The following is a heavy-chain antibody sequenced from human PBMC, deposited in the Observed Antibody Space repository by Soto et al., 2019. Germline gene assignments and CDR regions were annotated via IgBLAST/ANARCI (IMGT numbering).Heavy chain of an antibody. V-gene: IGHV1-69*02. CDR2: IIPILGIA. CDR1: GGTFSSYS. CDR3: ASSSRVLLDY. D-gene: IGHD3-10*01. J-gene: IGHJ4*02. Sequence: QVQLVQSGAEVKKPGSSVKVSCKASGGTFSSYSISWVRQAPGQGLEWMGRIIPILGIANYAQKFQGRVTITAEKSTSTAYMALSSLRSEDTAVYYCASSSRVLLDYWGQGTLVTVSS.